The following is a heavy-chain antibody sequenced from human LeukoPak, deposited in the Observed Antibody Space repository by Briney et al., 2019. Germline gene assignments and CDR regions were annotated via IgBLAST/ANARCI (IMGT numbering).Heavy chain of an antibody. J-gene: IGHJ4*02. CDR1: GFSVSRNY. V-gene: IGHV3-66*02. D-gene: IGHD3-10*01. Sequence: GGSLRLSCAASGFSVSRNYMTWVRQAPGKGLEWVSVIYSGGRTDYADSVKGRFTISRDNSKNTLYLQMSSLRVEDTAVYYCAKVRGGYYGSGIDYWGQGTLVTVSS. CDR2: IYSGGRT. CDR3: AKVRGGYYGSGIDY.